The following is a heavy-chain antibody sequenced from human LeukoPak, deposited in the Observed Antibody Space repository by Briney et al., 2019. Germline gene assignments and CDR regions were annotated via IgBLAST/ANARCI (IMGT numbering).Heavy chain of an antibody. J-gene: IGHJ4*02. V-gene: IGHV4-59*01. CDR1: GGSISSYY. Sequence: SETLSLTCTVSGGSISSYYWSWIRQPPGKGLEWIGYIYYSGSTNYNPSLKSRVTISVDTSKNQFSLKLSSVTAADTAVYYCARGVGSLGNYFDYWGQGTLVTVSS. D-gene: IGHD7-27*01. CDR2: IYYSGST. CDR3: ARGVGSLGNYFDY.